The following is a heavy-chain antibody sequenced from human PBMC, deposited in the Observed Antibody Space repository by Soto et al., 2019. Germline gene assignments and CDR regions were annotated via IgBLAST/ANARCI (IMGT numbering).Heavy chain of an antibody. CDR1: GGSISTGGYY. Sequence: QLQLQESGPGLVKPSETLSLTCTVSGGSISTGGYYWGWIRQSPGKGLEWIASISYNGKTYYNPSLKSRVTISVDTSKNQFSLKLTSVSAADTAVYYCAKGHSAYESNIVGGFWGQGTLVTVSS. CDR2: ISYNGKT. J-gene: IGHJ4*02. CDR3: AKGHSAYESNIVGGF. D-gene: IGHD5-12*01. V-gene: IGHV4-39*01.